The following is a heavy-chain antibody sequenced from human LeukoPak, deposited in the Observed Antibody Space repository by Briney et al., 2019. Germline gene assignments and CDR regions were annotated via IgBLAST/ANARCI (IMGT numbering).Heavy chain of an antibody. Sequence: GGSLRLSCAASGFTFSSFWMHWVRQVPGKGLVWVSRINTGGTDTVYADSVKGRFTTSRDNAKNTLYLQMNSLRAEDTAVYYCARGITIFGVVNDAFDIWGQGTMVTVSS. J-gene: IGHJ3*02. CDR1: GFTFSSFW. V-gene: IGHV3-74*01. CDR3: ARGITIFGVVNDAFDI. CDR2: INTGGTDT. D-gene: IGHD3-3*01.